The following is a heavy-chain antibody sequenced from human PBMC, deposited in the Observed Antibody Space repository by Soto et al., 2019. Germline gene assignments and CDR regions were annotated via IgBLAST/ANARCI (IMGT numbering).Heavy chain of an antibody. J-gene: IGHJ6*02. CDR1: GFTFNNYA. CDR2: ISDSGGRT. Sequence: GGSLRLSCAVSGFTFNNYAMNWVRQAPGKGLEWVSSISDSGGRTYYADSVKGRFTISRDSSKNTLYLQMNSLRAEDTAIYYCAKDALGDYFYYGMDVWGQGTTVTVS. V-gene: IGHV3-23*01. CDR3: AKDALGDYFYYGMDV.